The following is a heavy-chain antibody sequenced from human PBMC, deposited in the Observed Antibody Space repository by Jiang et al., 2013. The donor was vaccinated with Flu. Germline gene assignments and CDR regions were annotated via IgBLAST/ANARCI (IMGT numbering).Heavy chain of an antibody. CDR1: GFTFDDYA. CDR3: AKDINGPIVVVSAAGRFDY. V-gene: IGHV3-9*01. Sequence: VQLLESGGDLVQPGGSLRLSCAASGFTFDDYAMHWVRQAPGKGLEWVSGINWNSDVIGYADSVKGRFTISRDNAKNSLSLQMNSLRAEDTALYYCAKDINGPIVVVSAAGRFDYWGQGALVTVSS. D-gene: IGHD2-2*01. J-gene: IGHJ4*02. CDR2: INWNSDVI.